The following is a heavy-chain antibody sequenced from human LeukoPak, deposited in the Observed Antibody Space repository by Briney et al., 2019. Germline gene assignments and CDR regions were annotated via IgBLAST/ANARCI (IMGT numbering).Heavy chain of an antibody. Sequence: SETLSLTCTVSGGSINSYYWSWIRQPPGKGLEWIGYIYYSGSTNYNPSLKSRVTMSVDTSKNQCTLKLTSVTAADTAVYYCARVGDYALKDWGQGTLVTVSS. D-gene: IGHD3-16*01. CDR3: ARVGDYALKD. CDR1: GGSINSYY. V-gene: IGHV4-59*12. CDR2: IYYSGST. J-gene: IGHJ4*02.